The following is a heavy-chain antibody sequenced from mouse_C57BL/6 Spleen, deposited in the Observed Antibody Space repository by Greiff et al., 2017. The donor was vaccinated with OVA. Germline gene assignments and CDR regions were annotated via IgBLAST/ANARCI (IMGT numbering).Heavy chain of an antibody. J-gene: IGHJ2*01. V-gene: IGHV1-39*01. CDR2: INPNYGTT. Sequence: VQLKESGPELVKPGASVKISCKASGYSFTDYNMNWVKQSNGKSLEWIGVINPNYGTTSYNQQFKGKATLTVDQSSSTAYMQLNSLTSEDSAVDYCARERYYYGSSPFDYWGQGTTLTVSS. CDR3: ARERYYYGSSPFDY. D-gene: IGHD1-1*01. CDR1: GYSFTDYN.